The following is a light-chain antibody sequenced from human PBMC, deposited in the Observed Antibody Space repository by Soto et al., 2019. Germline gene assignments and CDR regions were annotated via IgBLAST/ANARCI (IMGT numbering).Light chain of an antibody. J-gene: IGLJ1*01. CDR1: TGAVTNGHY. CDR3: LLSYDSSLSGYA. CDR2: DTT. V-gene: IGLV7-46*01. Sequence: QAVVTQEPSLTVSPGGTVTLTCGSSTGAVTNGHYPYWFQQKPGQAPRTLIYDTTNRHSWTPARFSGSLLGGKAALTLSGAQPEDEAEYYCLLSYDSSLSGYAFGTGTKVTVL.